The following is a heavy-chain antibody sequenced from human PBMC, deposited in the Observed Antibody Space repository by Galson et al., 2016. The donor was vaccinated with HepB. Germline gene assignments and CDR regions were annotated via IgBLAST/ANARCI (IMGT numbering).Heavy chain of an antibody. CDR2: IATSGST. CDR1: GITFSRFP. CDR3: GEDIDSSGYYSEWVS. J-gene: IGHJ5*02. D-gene: IGHD3-22*01. V-gene: IGHV3-23*01. Sequence: SLRLSCAASGITFSRFPMNWVRQAPGKGLEWVSLIATSGSTYYADYVKDRFSISRDISKNTLYLQMHSLRGEERAVYYCGEDIDSSGYYSEWVSWGQGTLVIVSS.